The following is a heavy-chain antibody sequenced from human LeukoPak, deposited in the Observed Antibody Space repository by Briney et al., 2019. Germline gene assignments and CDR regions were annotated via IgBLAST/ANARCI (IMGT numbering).Heavy chain of an antibody. J-gene: IGHJ4*02. D-gene: IGHD6-13*01. CDR1: GYTFTSYA. CDR2: INAGNGNT. Sequence: ASVKVSCKASGYTFTSYAMHWVRQAPGQRLEWMGWINAGNGNTKYSQKFQGRVTITRDTSASTAYMELSSLRSEDTAVYYCARRYSSSWYAPFDYWDQGTLVTASS. CDR3: ARRYSSSWYAPFDY. V-gene: IGHV1-3*01.